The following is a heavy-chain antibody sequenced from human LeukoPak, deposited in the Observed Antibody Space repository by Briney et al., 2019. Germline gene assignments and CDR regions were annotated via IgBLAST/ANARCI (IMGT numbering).Heavy chain of an antibody. CDR1: GFTFSSYA. CDR2: ISYDGRNK. CDR3: AKEILTGYYLDS. V-gene: IGHV3-30*04. Sequence: GGSLRLSCAASGFTFSSYAMHWVRQAPGKGLEWVAVISYDGRNKYYADSVKGRFTISRDNSKNTLYLQMNSLTAEDTAVYYCAKEILTGYYLDSWGQGTLITVSS. D-gene: IGHD3-9*01. J-gene: IGHJ4*02.